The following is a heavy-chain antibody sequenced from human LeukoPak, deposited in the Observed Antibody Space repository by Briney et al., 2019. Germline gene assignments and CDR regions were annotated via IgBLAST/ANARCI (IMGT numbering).Heavy chain of an antibody. D-gene: IGHD2-15*01. J-gene: IGHJ2*01. CDR3: AREGVVVARWYFDL. CDR1: GFTSSSYA. CDR2: ISYDATNK. Sequence: GGSLRLSCAASGFTSSSYAMHWVRQAPGKGLEWVTAISYDATNKDYADSVKGRFTISRDISKNTLYLQVNSLRAEDTAVYYCAREGVVVARWYFDLWGRGALVTVSS. V-gene: IGHV3-30*04.